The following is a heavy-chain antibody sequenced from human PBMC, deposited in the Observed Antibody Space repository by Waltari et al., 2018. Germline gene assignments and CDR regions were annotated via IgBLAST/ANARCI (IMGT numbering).Heavy chain of an antibody. CDR1: GYTFINYY. CDR3: ARGVMGDIVVVVAATRLDP. V-gene: IGHV1-46*01. CDR2: IIPIGGNT. Sequence: QVQMVQSGAEVKKPGASVKVSCKASGYTFINYYIHWVRQAPGQGLEWMGMIIPIGGNTVYADKFQGRVTMTRDTSTSTVHMELSSLTSEDTAVYYCARGVMGDIVVVVAATRLDPWGQGTLVTVSS. D-gene: IGHD2-15*01. J-gene: IGHJ5*02.